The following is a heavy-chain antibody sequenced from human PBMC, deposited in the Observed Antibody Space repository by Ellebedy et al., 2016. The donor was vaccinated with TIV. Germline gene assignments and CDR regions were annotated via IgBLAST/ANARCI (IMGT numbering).Heavy chain of an antibody. CDR3: AKWHGSNNAFDI. J-gene: IGHJ3*02. CDR1: GGSVSSGSYY. D-gene: IGHD5-24*01. Sequence: SETLSLTCTVSGGSVSSGSYYWSWIRQPPGKGLEWIGFIYHTGSSLFNPSLKSRLTMSVDTSKSQFSLKLSSVTAADTAVYYCAKWHGSNNAFDIWGRGTMVTVSS. V-gene: IGHV4-61*01. CDR2: IYHTGSS.